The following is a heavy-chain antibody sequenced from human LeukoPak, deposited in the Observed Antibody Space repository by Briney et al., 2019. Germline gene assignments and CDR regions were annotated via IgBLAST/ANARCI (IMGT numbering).Heavy chain of an antibody. V-gene: IGHV4-39*07. CDR3: ARQNSLRWYRFFDY. CDR1: GGSISSSAYQ. Sequence: SETLSLTCTVSGGSISSSAYQWGWIRQPPGKGLEWIGNIYYSGNTYYNPSLKSRDTSKNQFSLKLSSVTAADTATYYCARQNSLRWYRFFDYWGQGTLVTVSS. CDR2: IYYSGNT. J-gene: IGHJ4*02. D-gene: IGHD6-13*01.